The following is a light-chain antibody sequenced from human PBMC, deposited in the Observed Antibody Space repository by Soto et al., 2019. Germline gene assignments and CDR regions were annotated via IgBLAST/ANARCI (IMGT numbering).Light chain of an antibody. CDR1: QSVSSY. V-gene: IGKV3-11*01. J-gene: IGKJ4*01. CDR2: DAS. Sequence: EIVLTQSPATLSLSPGERAALSGRASQSVSSYLAWYQQKPGQAPRLLIYDASKRATGIPARFSGSGSGTDFTLTISSLEPADFAVYYCQQRSNWPSTFGGGTKVEIK. CDR3: QQRSNWPST.